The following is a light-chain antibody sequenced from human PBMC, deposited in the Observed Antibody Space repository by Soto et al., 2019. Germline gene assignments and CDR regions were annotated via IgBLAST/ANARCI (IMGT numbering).Light chain of an antibody. CDR3: CSYAGLFSWV. V-gene: IGLV2-11*01. Sequence: QSVLTQPRSVSESPGQSVTISYTGTSSDVGVYDYVSWYQQHPGKAPKLIIFDVIKRPSGVPDRFSGSKSGNTASLTISGLQAEDEADYYCCSYAGLFSWVFGGGTKLTVL. J-gene: IGLJ2*01. CDR1: SSDVGVYDY. CDR2: DVI.